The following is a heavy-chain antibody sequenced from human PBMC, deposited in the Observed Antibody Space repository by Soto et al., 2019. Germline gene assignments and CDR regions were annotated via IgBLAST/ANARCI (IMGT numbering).Heavy chain of an antibody. CDR3: ATCSLVVITANGLDT. CDR2: IYYNGNT. D-gene: IGHD3-22*01. Sequence: TXSLTGTFSVFSIIIGGYDGSGIRQHPGRGLEWIGYIYYNGNTYYNPSLKSRVTVSLDTSKNQFSLNVRSVTAADTAVYSCATCSLVVITANGLDTWGQGTLVTVSS. CDR1: VFSIIIGGYD. J-gene: IGHJ5*02. V-gene: IGHV4-31*03.